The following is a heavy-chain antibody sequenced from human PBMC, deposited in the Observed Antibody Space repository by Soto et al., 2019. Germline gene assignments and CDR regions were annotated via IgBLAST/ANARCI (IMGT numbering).Heavy chain of an antibody. CDR3: ARSQGSSTSLEIYYYYYYGMDV. Sequence: QVQLVQSGAEVKKPGSSVKVSCKASGGTFSSYAISWVRQAPGQGLEWMGGIIPISGTANYAQKFQGRVTITADESTSTVSMEVSSLISEDTAVYFCARSQGSSTSLEIYYYYYYGMDVWGQGTTVTVSS. D-gene: IGHD2-2*01. CDR1: GGTFSSYA. CDR2: IIPISGTA. J-gene: IGHJ6*02. V-gene: IGHV1-69*01.